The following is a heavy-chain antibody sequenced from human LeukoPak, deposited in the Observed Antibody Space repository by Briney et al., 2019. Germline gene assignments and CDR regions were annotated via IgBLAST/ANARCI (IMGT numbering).Heavy chain of an antibody. CDR2: IIPILGIA. CDR1: GGTFSSYA. D-gene: IGHD3-22*01. CDR3: ARVGYYYDSSGYYRDYYYYGMDV. V-gene: IGHV1-69*04. Sequence: GASVKVSCKASGGTFSSYAISWVRQAPGQGLEWMGRIIPILGIANYAQKFRGRVTITADKSTSTAYMELSSLRSEDTAVYYCARVGYYYDSSGYYRDYYYYGMDVWGQGTTVTVSS. J-gene: IGHJ6*02.